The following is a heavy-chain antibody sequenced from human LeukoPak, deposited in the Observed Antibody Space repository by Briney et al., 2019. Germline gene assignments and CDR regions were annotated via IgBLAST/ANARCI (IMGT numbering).Heavy chain of an antibody. CDR1: GYTFSSYG. V-gene: IGHV3-30*18. D-gene: IGHD3-10*01. CDR2: ISFDGSNK. J-gene: IGHJ4*02. CDR3: AKDRLWFGHEFDY. Sequence: SCKASGYTFSSYGMHWVRHAQGKGLEWVAVISFDGSNKYYAYSVTGRFTISRDNSKNTLYLHMNSMRAEATAVSYYAKDRLWFGHEFDYWGEGTLVTVSS.